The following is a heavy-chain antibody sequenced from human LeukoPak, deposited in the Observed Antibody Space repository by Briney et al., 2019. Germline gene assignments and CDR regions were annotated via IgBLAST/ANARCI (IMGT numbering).Heavy chain of an antibody. J-gene: IGHJ4*02. CDR3: ARVPRGGTTDY. CDR2: IYYNGST. V-gene: IGHV4-59*01. CDR1: GGSISNYY. D-gene: IGHD1-7*01. Sequence: SETLSLTCTVSGGSISNYYWSWIRQPPGKGLEWIGYIYYNGSTNYNPSLKSRVSISVDTSRNQFSLKLNSVTAADTAVYFCARVPRGGTTDYWGQGTLVTVSS.